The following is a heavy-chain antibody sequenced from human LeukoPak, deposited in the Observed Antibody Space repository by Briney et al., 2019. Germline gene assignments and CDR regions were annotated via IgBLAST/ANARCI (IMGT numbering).Heavy chain of an antibody. CDR3: AKTLARHYYDSSGYYGATFDI. D-gene: IGHD3-22*01. V-gene: IGHV3-23*01. J-gene: IGHJ3*02. CDR1: GFTFSNYA. CDR2: ISGSGDST. Sequence: GGSLRLSCAASGFTFSNYAMSWVRQAPGTGLEWLSGISGSGDSTYYADSVKGRFTISRDNPKNTLYLHMNSQRAEDTAVYYCAKTLARHYYDSSGYYGATFDIWGQGTVVTVSS.